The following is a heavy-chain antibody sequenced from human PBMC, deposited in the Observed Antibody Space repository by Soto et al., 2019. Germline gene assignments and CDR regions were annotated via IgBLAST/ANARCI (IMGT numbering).Heavy chain of an antibody. CDR1: GFTFSSYW. J-gene: IGHJ6*02. CDR2: ITSDGSST. CDR3: ASEWLSRRYYHGLGV. D-gene: IGHD5-12*01. Sequence: PVGTLRLSCAASGFTFSSYWRRWVRQAPGKGLVWVSRITSDGSSTCYADSVKGRFTISRDNAKNTLYLQMNRLRAEDTAVYYCASEWLSRRYYHGLGVWGQGTTVTVSS. V-gene: IGHV3-74*01.